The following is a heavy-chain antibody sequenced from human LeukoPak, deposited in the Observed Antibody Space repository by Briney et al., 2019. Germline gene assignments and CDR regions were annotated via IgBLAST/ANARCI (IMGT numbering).Heavy chain of an antibody. CDR2: IYTSGST. J-gene: IGHJ5*02. CDR3: ARDGLEYSFQDP. Sequence: SETLSLTCTVSGGSTSSYYWSWIRQPAGKGLEWIGRIYTSGSTNYNPSLKSRVTMSVDTSKNLFSLKLSSVTAADTAVYYCARDGLEYSFQDPWGQGTLVTVSS. CDR1: GGSTSSYY. V-gene: IGHV4-4*07. D-gene: IGHD6-6*01.